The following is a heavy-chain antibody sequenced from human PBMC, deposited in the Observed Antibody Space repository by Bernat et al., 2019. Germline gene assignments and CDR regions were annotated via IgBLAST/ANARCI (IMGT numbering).Heavy chain of an antibody. Sequence: EVQLVESGGGLVQPGGSLRLSCAASGFTFSSYWMHWVRQAPGKGLVWVSRINSDGSSTSYADSVKGRFTISRDNAKNTLYLQMNSLRAEDTAVYYCARDQARSSYDFWSGPRYGMDVWGQGTTVTVSS. V-gene: IGHV3-74*01. CDR1: GFTFSSYW. D-gene: IGHD3-3*01. CDR2: INSDGSST. J-gene: IGHJ6*02. CDR3: ARDQARSSYDFWSGPRYGMDV.